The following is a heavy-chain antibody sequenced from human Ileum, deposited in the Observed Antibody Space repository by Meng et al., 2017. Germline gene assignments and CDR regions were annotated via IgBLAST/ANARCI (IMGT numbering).Heavy chain of an antibody. CDR1: GGSFSSGNW. CDR2: FFHTGNT. V-gene: IGHV4-4*02. D-gene: IGHD2-15*01. Sequence: QMQLQESGPGLVKPSGTLSLTCGVSGGSFSSGNWWGWVRQPPGKGREWIGEFFHTGNTNYNPSLQSRVSLSIDKSKNQLSLKVISVTAADTAVYYCVNYCSGGKCSPNEKTQHWGQGTLVTVSS. CDR3: VNYCSGGKCSPNEKTQH. J-gene: IGHJ1*01.